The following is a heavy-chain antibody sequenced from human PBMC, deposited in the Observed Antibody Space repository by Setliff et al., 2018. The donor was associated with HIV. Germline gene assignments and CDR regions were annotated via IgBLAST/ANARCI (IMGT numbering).Heavy chain of an antibody. Sequence: SETLSLTCTVSGASISSGGYYWSWIRQHPGKGLEWIGYIHYSGNTYYNPSLKSRLTIAVDTSKNQFSLNLSSVTAADTAVYYCAREKGRYFDWSHTRDAFDIWGQGTMVTVSS. D-gene: IGHD3-9*01. CDR1: GASISSGGYY. CDR2: IHYSGNT. V-gene: IGHV4-31*03. CDR3: AREKGRYFDWSHTRDAFDI. J-gene: IGHJ3*02.